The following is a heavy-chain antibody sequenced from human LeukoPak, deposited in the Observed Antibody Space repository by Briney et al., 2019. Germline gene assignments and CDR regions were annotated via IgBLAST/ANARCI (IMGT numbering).Heavy chain of an antibody. Sequence: GGSLRLSCAASGFTFSSYAMSWVRQAPGKGLEWVSAISGSGGSTYYADSVKGRFTISRDNSKNTLYLQMNSLRAEDTAVYYCAKPPWELKSPEYFQHWGQGTLVTVSS. CDR1: GFTFSSYA. V-gene: IGHV3-23*01. CDR3: AKPPWELKSPEYFQH. CDR2: ISGSGGST. J-gene: IGHJ1*01. D-gene: IGHD1-26*01.